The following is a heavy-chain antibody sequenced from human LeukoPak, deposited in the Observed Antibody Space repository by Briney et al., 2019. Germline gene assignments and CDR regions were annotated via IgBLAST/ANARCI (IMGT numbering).Heavy chain of an antibody. D-gene: IGHD3-10*01. J-gene: IGHJ3*02. V-gene: IGHV1-18*01. CDR1: GYTFTSYG. Sequence: ASVKVSCKASGYTFTSYGISWVRQAPGQGLEWMGWISAYNGNTNYAQKLQGRVTMTTDTSTSTAYMELRSLRSDDTAVYYCARDTQFMVRGAKDAFDIWGQGTMVTVSS. CDR3: ARDTQFMVRGAKDAFDI. CDR2: ISAYNGNT.